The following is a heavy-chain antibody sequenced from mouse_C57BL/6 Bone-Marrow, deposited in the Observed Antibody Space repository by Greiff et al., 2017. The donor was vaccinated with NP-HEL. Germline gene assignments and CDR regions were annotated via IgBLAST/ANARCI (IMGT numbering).Heavy chain of an antibody. Sequence: DVKLVESGGGLVKPGGSLKLSCAASGFTFSSYAMSWVRQTPEKRLEWVATISDGGSYTYYPDNVKGRFTISRDNAKNNLYLQMSHLKSEDTAMYYCARYYGDYWGQGTTLTVSS. D-gene: IGHD1-1*01. J-gene: IGHJ2*01. CDR2: ISDGGSYT. CDR1: GFTFSSYA. CDR3: ARYYGDY. V-gene: IGHV5-4*03.